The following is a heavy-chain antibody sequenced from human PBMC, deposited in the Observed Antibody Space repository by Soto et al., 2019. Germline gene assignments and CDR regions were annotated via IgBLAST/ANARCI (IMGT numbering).Heavy chain of an antibody. D-gene: IGHD3-10*01. Sequence: RLCCAASGLTVSSNYMSWVRQARGKGLEWVSVIYSGGSTYYADSVKGRLTISRDNSKNTLYLQMNSLRAEDTAVYYCARDRRYGSGLSYSYYGMDVWGQGTTVTVSS. CDR1: GLTVSSNY. J-gene: IGHJ6*02. CDR3: ARDRRYGSGLSYSYYGMDV. V-gene: IGHV3-53*01. CDR2: IYSGGST.